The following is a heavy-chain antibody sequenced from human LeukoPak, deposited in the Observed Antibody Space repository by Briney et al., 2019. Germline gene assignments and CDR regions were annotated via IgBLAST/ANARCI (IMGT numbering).Heavy chain of an antibody. Sequence: ASVTVSCKASGYTFTSYAMHWVRQAPGQRLEWMGWINAGNGNTKYSQKFQGRVTITRDTSASTAYMELSSLRSEDTAVYYCARVPDYYGSGSYFHYFDYWGQGTLVTVSS. CDR2: INAGNGNT. J-gene: IGHJ4*02. V-gene: IGHV1-3*01. D-gene: IGHD3-10*01. CDR1: GYTFTSYA. CDR3: ARVPDYYGSGSYFHYFDY.